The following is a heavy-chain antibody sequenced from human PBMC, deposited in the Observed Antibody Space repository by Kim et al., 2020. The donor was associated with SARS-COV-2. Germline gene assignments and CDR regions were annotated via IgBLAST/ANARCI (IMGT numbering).Heavy chain of an antibody. J-gene: IGHJ6*02. CDR1: GFTFSSYS. Sequence: GGSLRLSCAASGFTFSSYSMNWVRQAPGKGLEWVSSISSSSSYIYYADSVKGRFTISRDNAKNSLYLQMNSLRAEDTAVYYCARGVYSYDAYYYYYGMDVWGQGTTVTVSS. V-gene: IGHV3-21*01. D-gene: IGHD5-18*01. CDR3: ARGVYSYDAYYYYYGMDV. CDR2: ISSSSSYI.